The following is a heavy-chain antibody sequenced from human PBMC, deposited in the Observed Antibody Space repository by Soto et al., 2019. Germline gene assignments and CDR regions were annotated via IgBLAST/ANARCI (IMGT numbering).Heavy chain of an antibody. CDR1: GFTFSSYS. V-gene: IGHV3-30*18. CDR3: AKDIQQWLSTRQYFQH. CDR2: ISYDGSNK. Sequence: GGSLRLSCAASGFTFSSYSMHWVRQAPGKGLEWVAVISYDGSNKYYADSVKGRFTISRDNSKNTLCLQMNSLRAEDTAVYYCAKDIQQWLSTRQYFQHWGQGTLVTVSS. J-gene: IGHJ1*01. D-gene: IGHD6-19*01.